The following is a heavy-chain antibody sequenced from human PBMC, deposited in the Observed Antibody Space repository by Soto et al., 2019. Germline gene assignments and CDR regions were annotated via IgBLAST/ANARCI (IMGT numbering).Heavy chain of an antibody. Sequence: EASVKVSFKASGYTFTGYYMHWLRQAPGQGLEWMGWINPNSGGTNYAQKFQGRVTMTRDTSISTAYMELSRLRSDDTAVYYCARDSSIAVAGTYYYYYGMDVWGQGTTVTVSS. V-gene: IGHV1-2*02. CDR2: INPNSGGT. CDR1: GYTFTGYY. CDR3: ARDSSIAVAGTYYYYYGMDV. J-gene: IGHJ6*02. D-gene: IGHD6-19*01.